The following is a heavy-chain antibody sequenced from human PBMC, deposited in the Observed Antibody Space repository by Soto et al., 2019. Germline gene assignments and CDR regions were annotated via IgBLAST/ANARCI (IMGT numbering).Heavy chain of an antibody. Sequence: SGPTLVNPTQTLTLTCTFSGFSLSTSGMCVSWIRQPPGKALEWLARIDWDDDKYYSTSLKTRLTISKDTSKNQVVLTMTNMDPVDTATYYCARAPGIAAAGYFDYWGQGTLVTVSS. CDR3: ARAPGIAAAGYFDY. CDR1: GFSLSTSGMC. D-gene: IGHD6-13*01. J-gene: IGHJ4*02. CDR2: IDWDDDK. V-gene: IGHV2-70*11.